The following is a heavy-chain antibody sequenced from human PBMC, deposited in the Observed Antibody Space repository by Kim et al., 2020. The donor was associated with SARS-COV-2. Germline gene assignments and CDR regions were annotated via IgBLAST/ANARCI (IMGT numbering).Heavy chain of an antibody. D-gene: IGHD1-1*01. CDR3: AKDIQEEPIKTNIFDY. CDR2: ISGSGGRT. CDR1: GFTFSSYA. Sequence: GGSLRLSCAASGFTFSSYAMTWVRQAPGKGLEWVSGISGSGGRTYYADSVKGRLTISRDNSKNRLYLQMNSLRAEDTAVYFCAKDIQEEPIKTNIFDYWGQGALVTVSS. J-gene: IGHJ4*02. V-gene: IGHV3-23*01.